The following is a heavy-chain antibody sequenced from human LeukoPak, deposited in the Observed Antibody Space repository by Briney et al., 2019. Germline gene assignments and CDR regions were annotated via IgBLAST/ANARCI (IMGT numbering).Heavy chain of an antibody. D-gene: IGHD1-14*01. CDR2: IYAGGST. J-gene: IGHJ6*04. Sequence: GGSLRLSCAASGFSVSNNYISWVRQPPGRGVEWISVIYAGGSTFYTDSVKGRFTTSRDNSKNTVYLQMDRLTPEDTAVYYCARDPTGASVWGRGTTVTVSS. V-gene: IGHV3-53*01. CDR1: GFSVSNNY. CDR3: ARDPTGASV.